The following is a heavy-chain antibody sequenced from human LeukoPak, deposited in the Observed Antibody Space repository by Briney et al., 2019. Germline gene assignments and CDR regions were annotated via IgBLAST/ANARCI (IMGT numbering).Heavy chain of an antibody. Sequence: GGSLRLSCAASGFTFSSYNMNWVRQAPGKGLEWVSSITSTGSYTFYADSVKGRFTISRDNAKNSLYLQMNSLRAEDTAVYYCARDAHYDSSGYYYQSRMGFDYWGQGTLVTVSS. CDR2: ITSTGSYT. D-gene: IGHD3-22*01. J-gene: IGHJ4*02. V-gene: IGHV3-21*01. CDR1: GFTFSSYN. CDR3: ARDAHYDSSGYYYQSRMGFDY.